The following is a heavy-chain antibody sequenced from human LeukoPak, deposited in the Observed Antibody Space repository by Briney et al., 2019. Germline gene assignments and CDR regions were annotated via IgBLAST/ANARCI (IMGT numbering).Heavy chain of an antibody. V-gene: IGHV3-53*05. Sequence: GGSLRLSCAASGFTVSSNYMSWVRQAPGKGLEWVSVIYSGGSTYYADSVKGRFTISRDNSKNTLYLQMNSLRAEDTAVYYCAKESDYYGSGRPDYWGQGTLVTVSS. J-gene: IGHJ4*02. CDR1: GFTVSSNY. D-gene: IGHD3-10*01. CDR2: IYSGGST. CDR3: AKESDYYGSGRPDY.